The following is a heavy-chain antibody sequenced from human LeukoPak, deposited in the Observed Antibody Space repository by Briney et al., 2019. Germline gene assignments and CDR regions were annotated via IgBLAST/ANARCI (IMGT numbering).Heavy chain of an antibody. CDR1: GGSISSYY. CDR3: VSDDSSCQFVDY. D-gene: IGHD3-22*01. J-gene: IGHJ4*02. CDR2: IYYSGST. Sequence: PSETLSLTCTVSGGSISSYYWGWIRQPPGKGLEWIGSIYYSGSTYYNPSLKSRVTISVDTSKNQFSLKLSSVTAADTAVYYCVSDDSSCQFVDYWGQGTLVTVSS. V-gene: IGHV4-39*01.